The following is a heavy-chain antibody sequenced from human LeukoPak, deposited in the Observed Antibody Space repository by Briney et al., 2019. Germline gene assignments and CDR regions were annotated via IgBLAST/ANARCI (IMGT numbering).Heavy chain of an antibody. Sequence: PSETLSLTCTVSGGSISSYYWSRIRQPPGKGLEWIGYIYYSGSTNYNPSLKSRVTISVDTSKNQFSLKLSSVTAADTAVYYCARSRYSSGWYLLDSHAYYFDYWGQGTLVTVSS. CDR3: ARSRYSSGWYLLDSHAYYFDY. V-gene: IGHV4-59*01. CDR2: IYYSGST. CDR1: GGSISSYY. J-gene: IGHJ4*02. D-gene: IGHD6-19*01.